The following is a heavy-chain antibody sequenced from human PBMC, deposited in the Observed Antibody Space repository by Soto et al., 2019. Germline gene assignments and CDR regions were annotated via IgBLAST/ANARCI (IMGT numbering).Heavy chain of an antibody. CDR3: ARDTANLGEDYVFDY. D-gene: IGHD4-17*01. CDR1: GFTFSSYS. CDR2: ISSSSSYI. J-gene: IGHJ4*02. V-gene: IGHV3-21*01. Sequence: EVQLVESGGGLVKPGGSLRLSCAASGFTFSSYSMNWVRQAPGKGLEWVSSISSSSSYIYYADSVKGRFTISRDNAKNSLYLQMNSLRAEDTAVYYCARDTANLGEDYVFDYWGQGTLVTVSS.